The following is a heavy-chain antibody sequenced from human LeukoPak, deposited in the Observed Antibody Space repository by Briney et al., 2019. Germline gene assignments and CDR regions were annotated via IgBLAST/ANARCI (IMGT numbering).Heavy chain of an antibody. D-gene: IGHD2-2*01. CDR2: IYYSGRT. J-gene: IGHJ3*02. V-gene: IGHV4-59*08. CDR1: GGSISGFH. Sequence: SETLSLTCTVSGGSISGFHWNWIRQPPGKGLEWIGYIYYSGRTDSNPSLKSRVTVSVDTPKNQFNLRLTSVTAADTAMCYCARRYDFDIWGPGTMVTVSS. CDR3: ARRYDFDI.